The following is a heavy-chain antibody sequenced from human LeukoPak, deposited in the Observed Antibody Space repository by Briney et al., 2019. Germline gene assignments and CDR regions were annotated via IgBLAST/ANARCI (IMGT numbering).Heavy chain of an antibody. CDR1: GGSFSGYY. CDR3: AIGGNRAHYYYYMDV. Sequence: PSETLSLTCAVYGGSFSGYYWSWIRQPPGKGLEWIGEINHSGSTKYNPSLKSRVTISVDTSKNQFSLKLSSVTAADTDVYYCAIGGNRAHYYYYMDVWGKGTTVTVSS. D-gene: IGHD1-14*01. J-gene: IGHJ6*03. CDR2: INHSGST. V-gene: IGHV4-34*01.